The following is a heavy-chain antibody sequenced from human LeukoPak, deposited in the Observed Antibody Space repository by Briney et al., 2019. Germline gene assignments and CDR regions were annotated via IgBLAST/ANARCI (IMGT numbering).Heavy chain of an antibody. D-gene: IGHD2-15*01. CDR2: IIPIFGTT. Sequence: SVKVSCKTSVGTLSRYAISWVRQAPGQGPEWMGGIIPIFGTTNYAQKFQGRVTITADESTSTAYVELSRLRSEDTAVYYCARIVGIASRGYYDYWGQGTLVTVSS. J-gene: IGHJ4*02. V-gene: IGHV1-69*13. CDR3: ARIVGIASRGYYDY. CDR1: VGTLSRYA.